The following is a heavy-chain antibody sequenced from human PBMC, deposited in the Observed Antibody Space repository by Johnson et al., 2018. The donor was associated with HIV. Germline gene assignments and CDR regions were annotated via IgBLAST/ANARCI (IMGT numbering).Heavy chain of an antibody. Sequence: VQLVESGGGLVQPGGSLRLSCAASGFTFSSYAMSWVRQAPGKGLEWVSSISGSGGSTYFADSVKGRFTISRDNSKNTLYLQMNSLRAEDTAVYYCVKSYSSSWYTDAFDIWGQGTMVTVSS. CDR3: VKSYSSSWYTDAFDI. CDR2: ISGSGGST. J-gene: IGHJ3*02. D-gene: IGHD6-13*01. CDR1: GFTFSSYA. V-gene: IGHV3-23*04.